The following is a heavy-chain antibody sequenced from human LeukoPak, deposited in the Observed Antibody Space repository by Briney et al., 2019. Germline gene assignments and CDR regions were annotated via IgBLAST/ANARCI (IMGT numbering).Heavy chain of an antibody. D-gene: IGHD3-22*01. CDR2: IWYDGSNK. J-gene: IGHJ4*02. CDR1: GFTFSSYG. CDR3: ARSTYYYDSSGYIPDGVSTLDY. Sequence: AGGSLRLSCAASGFTFSSYGMHWVRQAPGKGLEWVAVIWYDGSNKYYADSVKGRFTISRDNSKNTLYLQMNSLRAEDTAVYYCARSTYYYDSSGYIPDGVSTLDYWGQGTLVTVSS. V-gene: IGHV3-33*01.